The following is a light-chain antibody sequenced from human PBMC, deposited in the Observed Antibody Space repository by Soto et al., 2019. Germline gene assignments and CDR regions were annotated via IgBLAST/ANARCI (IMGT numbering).Light chain of an antibody. CDR1: QTISSH. Sequence: DIQMTQSPSFLSASVGDRVTITCRASQTISSHLNWYQQKPGKAPNLLIYGAYSLQSGVPSRFSGSGSGTDFTLTISSLQPEDFVTYYCQQSYNTPRTFGQGTKLEIK. CDR3: QQSYNTPRT. V-gene: IGKV1-39*01. CDR2: GAY. J-gene: IGKJ2*01.